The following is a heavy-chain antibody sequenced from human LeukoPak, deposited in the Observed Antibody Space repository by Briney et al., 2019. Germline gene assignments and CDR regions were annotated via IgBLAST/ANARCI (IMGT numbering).Heavy chain of an antibody. CDR3: AREGIAAAGAFFDY. V-gene: IGHV3-30*04. CDR1: GFTFGSYA. J-gene: IGHJ4*02. CDR2: ISYDGSNK. D-gene: IGHD6-13*01. Sequence: PGGSLRLSCAASGFTFGSYAMHWVRQAPGKGLEWVAVISYDGSNKYYADSVKGRFTISRDNSKNTLYLQMNSLRAEDTAVYYCAREGIAAAGAFFDYWGQGTLVTVSS.